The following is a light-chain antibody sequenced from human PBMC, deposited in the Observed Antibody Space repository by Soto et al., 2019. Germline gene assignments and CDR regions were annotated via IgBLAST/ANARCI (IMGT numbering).Light chain of an antibody. CDR1: SSDVGSYNL. CDR3: CSYAGSPWV. V-gene: IGLV2-23*02. Sequence: QSALTQPASVSGSPGQSITISCTGTSSDVGSYNLVSWYQQHPGKAPKLMIYEVSKRPSGVSNRFSGSKSGNTASLTISGIQAEDEADYYCCSYAGSPWVFGGGTKLTVL. J-gene: IGLJ3*02. CDR2: EVS.